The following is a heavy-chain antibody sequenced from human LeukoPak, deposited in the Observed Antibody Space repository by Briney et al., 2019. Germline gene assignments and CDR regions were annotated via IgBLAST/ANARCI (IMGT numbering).Heavy chain of an antibody. Sequence: SETLSLTCTVSGGSISSYCWSWIRQPPGKGLEWIGYIFYSGSTNYNPSLKSRVTISVDTSKNQFSLKLSSVTAADTAVYYCARLTGYDWESSYDYWGQGTLVTVSS. CDR2: IFYSGST. CDR3: ARLTGYDWESSYDY. D-gene: IGHD5-12*01. V-gene: IGHV4-59*01. J-gene: IGHJ4*02. CDR1: GGSISSYC.